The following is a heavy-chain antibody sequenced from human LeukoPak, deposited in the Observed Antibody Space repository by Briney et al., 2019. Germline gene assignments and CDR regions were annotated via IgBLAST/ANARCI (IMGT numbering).Heavy chain of an antibody. CDR3: ASELAHCVGDCLKN. CDR1: GFTFSKFA. V-gene: IGHV3-30*04. Sequence: PGGSLRLSCAAAGFTFSKFAMHWVRQAPGKGLEWVAVVSYDGSYKYYADSVKGRFTISRDNSKNTLYLQMNSLRAEDTAVYYCASELAHCVGDCLKNWGQGTLVTVSS. D-gene: IGHD2-21*02. CDR2: VSYDGSYK. J-gene: IGHJ4*02.